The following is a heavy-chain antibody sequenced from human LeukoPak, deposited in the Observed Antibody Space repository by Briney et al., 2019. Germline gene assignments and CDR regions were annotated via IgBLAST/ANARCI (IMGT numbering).Heavy chain of an antibody. CDR2: ISPGDSDT. Sequence: GESLKISCKGSGYTFTTYWIGWVRQMPGKGLEWMGIISPGDSDTTYSPSFQGQVTISADKSITTAYLQWRSLKASDTAMYYCARHLAGRGMDVWAQGTTVTVSS. D-gene: IGHD3-3*02. J-gene: IGHJ6*02. CDR3: ARHLAGRGMDV. V-gene: IGHV5-51*01. CDR1: GYTFTTYW.